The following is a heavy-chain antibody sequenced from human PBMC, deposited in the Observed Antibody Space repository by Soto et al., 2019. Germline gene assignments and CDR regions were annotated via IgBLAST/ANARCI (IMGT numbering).Heavy chain of an antibody. Sequence: ASVKVSCKASGYTFTGYYMHWVRQAPGQGLEWMGWINPNSGGTNYAQKFQGRVTMTRDTSISTAYMELSRLRSGDTAVYYCARVKLTYDILTGYYIEYYFDYWGQGTLVTVSS. D-gene: IGHD3-9*01. V-gene: IGHV1-2*02. J-gene: IGHJ4*02. CDR2: INPNSGGT. CDR3: ARVKLTYDILTGYYIEYYFDY. CDR1: GYTFTGYY.